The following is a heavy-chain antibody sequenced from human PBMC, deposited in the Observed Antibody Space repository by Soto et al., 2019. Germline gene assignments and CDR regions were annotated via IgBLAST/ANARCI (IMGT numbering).Heavy chain of an antibody. Sequence: HPGGSLRLSCAASGFTFSIYWMSWVRHAPGKGLEWVANIKQDGSEKYYVDSVKGRFTISRDNAKNSLFLQMNSLRAEDTAIYYCAKVAYGDGLAHWGQGTLVTVSS. V-gene: IGHV3-7*03. CDR3: AKVAYGDGLAH. CDR1: GFTFSIYW. CDR2: IKQDGSEK. D-gene: IGHD4-17*01. J-gene: IGHJ4*02.